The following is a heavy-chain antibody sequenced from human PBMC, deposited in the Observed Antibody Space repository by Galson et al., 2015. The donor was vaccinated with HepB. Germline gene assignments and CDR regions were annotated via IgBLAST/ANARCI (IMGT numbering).Heavy chain of an antibody. Sequence: ETLSLTCTVSGGSISSSSYYWGWIRQPPGKGLEWIGSIYYSGSTYYNPSLKSRVTISVDTSKNQFSLKLSSVTAADTAVYYCASLKQLGRIFDYWGQGTLVTVSS. CDR1: GGSISSSSYY. V-gene: IGHV4-39*01. CDR3: ASLKQLGRIFDY. D-gene: IGHD6-13*01. CDR2: IYYSGST. J-gene: IGHJ4*02.